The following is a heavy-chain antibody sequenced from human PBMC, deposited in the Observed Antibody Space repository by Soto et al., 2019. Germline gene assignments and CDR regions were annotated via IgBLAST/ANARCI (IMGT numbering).Heavy chain of an antibody. Sequence: GGSLRLSCAASGFTFSSYAMSWVRQAPGKGLEWVSAISGSGGSTYYADSVKGRFTISRDNSKNTLYLQMNSLRAEDTAVYYCAKERGIVTHYYDSSGDFDYWGQGTLVTVSS. CDR3: AKERGIVTHYYDSSGDFDY. V-gene: IGHV3-23*01. CDR2: ISGSGGST. CDR1: GFTFSSYA. D-gene: IGHD3-22*01. J-gene: IGHJ4*02.